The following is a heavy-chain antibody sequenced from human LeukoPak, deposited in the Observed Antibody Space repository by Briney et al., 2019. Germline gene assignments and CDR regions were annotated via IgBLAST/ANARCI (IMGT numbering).Heavy chain of an antibody. J-gene: IGHJ3*02. CDR2: IYYSGST. Sequence: PSETLSLTCTVSGGSISSYYWSWIRQPPGEGLEWIGYIYYSGSTNYNPSLKSRVTISVDTPKNQFSLKLSSVTAADTAVYYCARAYGDYVSLDAFDIWGQGTMVTVSS. CDR1: GGSISSYY. D-gene: IGHD4-17*01. V-gene: IGHV4-59*01. CDR3: ARAYGDYVSLDAFDI.